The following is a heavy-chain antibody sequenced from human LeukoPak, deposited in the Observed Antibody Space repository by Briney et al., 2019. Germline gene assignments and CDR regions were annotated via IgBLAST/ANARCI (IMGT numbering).Heavy chain of an antibody. J-gene: IGHJ6*02. CDR3: ARELVVEPYYYYGMDV. CDR2: ISSSGSTI. Sequence: GGSLRLSCAASGFTFSSYSMNWVRQAPGKGLEWISYISSSGSTIYYADSVKGRLTISRDNAKNSLYLQMNSLRAEDTAVYYCARELVVEPYYYYGMDVWGQGTTVTVSS. CDR1: GFTFSSYS. V-gene: IGHV3-48*04. D-gene: IGHD3-22*01.